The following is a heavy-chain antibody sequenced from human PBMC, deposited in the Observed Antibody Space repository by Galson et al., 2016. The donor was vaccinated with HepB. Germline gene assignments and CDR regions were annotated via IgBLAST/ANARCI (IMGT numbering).Heavy chain of an antibody. CDR2: MNHRGST. J-gene: IGHJ4*02. CDR1: GESFSGNY. Sequence: ETLSLTCAVYGESFSGNYWSWIRQTPGKGLVWIGEMNHRGSTNYNPPLKSRVTISVDTSKKQFSLNLTSMTAADTAVYYCTRESGSGSYVYLDSWGRGALVTVSS. V-gene: IGHV4-34*01. D-gene: IGHD3-10*01. CDR3: TRESGSGSYVYLDS.